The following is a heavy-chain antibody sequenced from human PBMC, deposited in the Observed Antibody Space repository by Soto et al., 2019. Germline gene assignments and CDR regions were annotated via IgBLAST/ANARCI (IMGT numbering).Heavy chain of an antibody. V-gene: IGHV3-73*01. J-gene: IGHJ4*02. D-gene: IGHD3-22*01. Sequence: GGSLRLSCAASGFTFSGSAMHWVRQASGKGLEWVGRIRSKANSYATAYAASVKGRFTISRDDSKNTAYLQMNSLKTEDTAVYYCTSLWVYDSSGYYYVDYWGQGTLVTVSS. CDR2: IRSKANSYAT. CDR3: TSLWVYDSSGYYYVDY. CDR1: GFTFSGSA.